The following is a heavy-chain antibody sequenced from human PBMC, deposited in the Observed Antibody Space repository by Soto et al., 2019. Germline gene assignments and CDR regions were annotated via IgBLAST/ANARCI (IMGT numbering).Heavy chain of an antibody. D-gene: IGHD1-7*01. V-gene: IGHV3-21*01. Sequence: GGSLRLSCAASGFTFSSYSMNWVRQAPGKGLEWVSSISSSSSYIYYADSVKGRFTISRDNAKNSLYLQMNSLRAEDTAVYYCARVGEYITRTTDAFDIWGQGTMVTVSS. CDR1: GFTFSSYS. CDR2: ISSSSSYI. CDR3: ARVGEYITRTTDAFDI. J-gene: IGHJ3*02.